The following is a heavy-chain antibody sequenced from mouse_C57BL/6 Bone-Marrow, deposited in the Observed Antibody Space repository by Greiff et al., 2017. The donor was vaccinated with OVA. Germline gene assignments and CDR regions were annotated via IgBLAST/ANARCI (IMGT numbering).Heavy chain of an antibody. Sequence: VQLKQPGAELVMPGASVKLSCKASGYTFTSYWMHWVKQRPGQGLEWIGEIDPSDSYTNYNQKFKGKSTLTVDKSSSTAYMQLSSLTSEDSAVYYCASGYYGIDYWGQGTTLTVSS. V-gene: IGHV1-69*01. CDR1: GYTFTSYW. J-gene: IGHJ2*01. CDR2: IDPSDSYT. D-gene: IGHD1-1*02. CDR3: ASGYYGIDY.